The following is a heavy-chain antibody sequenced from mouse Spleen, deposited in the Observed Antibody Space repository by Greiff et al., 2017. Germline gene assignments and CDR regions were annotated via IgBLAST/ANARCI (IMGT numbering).Heavy chain of an antibody. Sequence: VQLVESGAELVRPGTSVKVSCKASGYAFTNYLIEWVKQRPGQGLEWIGVINPGSGGTNYNEKFKGKATLTADKSSSTAYMQLSSLTSEDSAVYFCARGYYGDSYYFDYWGQGTTLTVSS. CDR2: INPGSGGT. D-gene: IGHD2-13*01. J-gene: IGHJ2*01. CDR3: ARGYYGDSYYFDY. V-gene: IGHV1-54*01. CDR1: GYAFTNYL.